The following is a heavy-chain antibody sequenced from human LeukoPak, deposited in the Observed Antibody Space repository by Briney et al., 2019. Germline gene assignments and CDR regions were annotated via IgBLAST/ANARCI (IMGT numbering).Heavy chain of an antibody. CDR2: ISYDGSNE. J-gene: IGHJ4*02. Sequence: GGSLRLSCAASGFTFSSYGMHWVRQAPGKGLEWVAVISYDGSNEYYADSVKGRFTISRDNSKNTLYLQMNSLRAEDTAVYYCAKDVSFRSSGGDALDYWGQGTLVTVSS. D-gene: IGHD2-15*01. CDR3: AKDVSFRSSGGDALDY. V-gene: IGHV3-30*18. CDR1: GFTFSSYG.